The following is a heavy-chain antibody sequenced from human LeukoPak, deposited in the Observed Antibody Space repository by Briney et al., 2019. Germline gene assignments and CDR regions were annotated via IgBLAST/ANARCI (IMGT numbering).Heavy chain of an antibody. CDR2: ISSSSSYI. V-gene: IGHV3-21*01. CDR3: ARDRLPWGGDYATLGY. CDR1: GFTFSSYS. Sequence: GGSLRLSCAASGFTFSSYSMNWVRQAPGKGLEWVSSISSSSSYIYYADSVKGRFTISRDNAKNSLYLQMNSLRAEDTAVYYCARDRLPWGGDYATLGYWGQGTLVTVSS. D-gene: IGHD4-17*01. J-gene: IGHJ4*02.